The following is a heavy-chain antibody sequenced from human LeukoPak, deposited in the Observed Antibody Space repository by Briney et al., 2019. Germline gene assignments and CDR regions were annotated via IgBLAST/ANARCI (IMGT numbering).Heavy chain of an antibody. CDR1: GYTLTELS. CDR3: ATEGKMVRGVYTDF. J-gene: IGHJ4*02. D-gene: IGHD3-10*01. Sequence: ASVKVSCKVSGYTLTELSMHWVRQAPGKGLEWLGRFDPEDGETLYAQKFQGRVTMTADTSTDTAYMELSSLRSEDTAVYYCATEGKMVRGVYTDFWGQGTLVTVSS. V-gene: IGHV1-24*01. CDR2: FDPEDGET.